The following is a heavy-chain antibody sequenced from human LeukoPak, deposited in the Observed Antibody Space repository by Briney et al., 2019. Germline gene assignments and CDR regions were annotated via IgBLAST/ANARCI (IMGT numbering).Heavy chain of an antibody. J-gene: IGHJ4*02. CDR2: ISGSSGNT. CDR1: GFSFNSYA. CDR3: AKAGTTAWTAVDY. V-gene: IGHV3-23*01. Sequence: GGSLRLSCAASGFSFNSYAMSWDRQAPGKGLEWVSSISGSSGNTYYADFVKGRLTISRDNSKNTLFLQMNNLRADDTAVYYCAKAGTTAWTAVDYWGQGTLVTVSS. D-gene: IGHD1-7*01.